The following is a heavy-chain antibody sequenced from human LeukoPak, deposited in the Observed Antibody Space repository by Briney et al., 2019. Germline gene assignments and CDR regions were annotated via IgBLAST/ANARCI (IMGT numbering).Heavy chain of an antibody. J-gene: IGHJ4*02. CDR3: ATEAAAGTGGFDC. CDR1: GGTFSSYA. CDR2: IIPIFGTA. V-gene: IGHV1-69*13. Sequence: ASVKVSCKASGGTFSSYAISWVRQAPGQGLEWMGGIIPIFGTANYAQKFQGRVTITADESTSTAYMELSSLRSEDTAVYYCATEAAAGTGGFDCWGQGTLVTVSS. D-gene: IGHD6-13*01.